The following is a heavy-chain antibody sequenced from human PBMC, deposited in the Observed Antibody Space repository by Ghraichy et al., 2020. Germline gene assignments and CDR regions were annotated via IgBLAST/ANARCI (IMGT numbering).Heavy chain of an antibody. J-gene: IGHJ5*02. V-gene: IGHV3-7*01. Sequence: GGSLRLSCAASGFSFSSSWMSWVRQAPGKGLEWVANIKQDGCAKYYVDPVKCRFTISRDNAKKSLYLELNSLRAEDTAVDYCARAANIAGGTIGNDRWGQGTLVTVSS. D-gene: IGHD1/OR15-1a*01. CDR2: IKQDGCAK. CDR3: ARAANIAGGTIGNDR. CDR1: GFSFSSSW.